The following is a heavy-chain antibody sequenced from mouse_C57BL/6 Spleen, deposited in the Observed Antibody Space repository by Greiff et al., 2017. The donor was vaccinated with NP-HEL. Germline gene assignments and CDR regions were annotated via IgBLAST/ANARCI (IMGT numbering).Heavy chain of an antibody. Sequence: QVQLKQPGTELVKPGASVKLSCKASGYTFTSYWMHWVKQRPGHGLEWIGNINPSNGGTNYTEKFKSKATLTVDQSSSTAYMQLSSLTSEDSAVYYGAREKDYGSSFYFDYWGQGTTLTVSS. V-gene: IGHV1-53*01. D-gene: IGHD1-1*01. CDR2: INPSNGGT. CDR3: AREKDYGSSFYFDY. J-gene: IGHJ2*01. CDR1: GYTFTSYW.